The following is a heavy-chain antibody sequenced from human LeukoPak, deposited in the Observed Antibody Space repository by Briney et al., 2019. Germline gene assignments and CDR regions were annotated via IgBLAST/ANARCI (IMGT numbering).Heavy chain of an antibody. CDR2: INPSGGST. J-gene: IGHJ4*02. D-gene: IGHD1-20*01. V-gene: IGHV1-46*01. Sequence: ASVKVSCKASGYTFTSYYMHWVRQAPGQGLEWMGIINPSGGSTSYAQKFQARVTMTRDTSTSTVYMELSSLRSEDTAVYYCAREGITGTTVVYWGQGTLVTVSS. CDR3: AREGITGTTVVY. CDR1: GYTFTSYY.